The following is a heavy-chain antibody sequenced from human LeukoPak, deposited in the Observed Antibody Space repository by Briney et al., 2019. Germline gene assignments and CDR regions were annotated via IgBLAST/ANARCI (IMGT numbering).Heavy chain of an antibody. D-gene: IGHD3-22*01. CDR2: IYSGGGT. Sequence: PGGSLRLSCAASGFAVSSNYMNWVSQAPGKGLKWVSIIYSGGGTYYANSVRGRFTISRDNSKNTLYLQMNSLRDEDTAVYYCARGGYYYDSSGYYHDAFDIWGQGTMVTVSS. CDR1: GFAVSSNY. J-gene: IGHJ3*02. V-gene: IGHV3-53*01. CDR3: ARGGYYYDSSGYYHDAFDI.